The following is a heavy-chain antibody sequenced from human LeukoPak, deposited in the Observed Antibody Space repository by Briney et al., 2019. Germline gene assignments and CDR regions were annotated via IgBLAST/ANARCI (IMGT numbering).Heavy chain of an antibody. Sequence: PSETLSLTCTVSGGSISSYYWSWIRQPPGEGLEWIGYIYYSGSTNYDPSLKSRVTISVDTSKNQFSLKLSSVTAADTAVYYCARGLHDYVWGSYRFPFDYWGQGTLVTVSS. CDR2: IYYSGST. CDR1: GGSISSYY. CDR3: ARGLHDYVWGSYRFPFDY. J-gene: IGHJ4*02. D-gene: IGHD3-16*02. V-gene: IGHV4-59*12.